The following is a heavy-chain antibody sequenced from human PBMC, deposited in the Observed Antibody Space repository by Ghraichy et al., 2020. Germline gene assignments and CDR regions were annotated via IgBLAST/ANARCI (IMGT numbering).Heavy chain of an antibody. D-gene: IGHD3-22*01. Sequence: TLSLTCTVSGGSISNYYWNWIRQPPGKGLEWVGYVSYSGNTNYHPSLKSRVTISVDTSKNQFSLKLRSVTAADTAVYYCARGGYYDSSGYYPDYWGQGTLVTVSS. CDR1: GGSISNYY. J-gene: IGHJ4*02. CDR3: ARGGYYDSSGYYPDY. CDR2: VSYSGNT. V-gene: IGHV4-59*01.